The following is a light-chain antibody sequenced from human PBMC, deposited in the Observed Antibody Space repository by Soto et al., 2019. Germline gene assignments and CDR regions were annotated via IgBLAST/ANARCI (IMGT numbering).Light chain of an antibody. J-gene: IGLJ3*02. Sequence: QTVLTQPASVYGSPGQSITISCTGTSSDVGAYNLVSWYQQHPGRAPKLFIFDVSDRPSGVSTRFSGSKSGNTASLTISGLQAEDEAFYYCRSYTNTSTLMFGGGTKLTVL. V-gene: IGLV2-14*02. CDR2: DVS. CDR1: SSDVGAYNL. CDR3: RSYTNTSTLM.